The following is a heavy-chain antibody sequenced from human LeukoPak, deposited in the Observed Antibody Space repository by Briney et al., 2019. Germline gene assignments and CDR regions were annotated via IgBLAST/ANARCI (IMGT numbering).Heavy chain of an antibody. J-gene: IGHJ4*02. CDR3: AKDSGVVVTAIPNY. V-gene: IGHV3-23*01. D-gene: IGHD2-21*02. CDR2: ISGSGGST. Sequence: GGSLRLSCAASGFTFSNYAMSWVRQAPGKGLEWVSAISGSGGSTFYRDSVKGRFTIFRDSSKNALHLQMNSLRVEDTAVYYCAKDSGVVVTAIPNYWGQGALVTVSS. CDR1: GFTFSNYA.